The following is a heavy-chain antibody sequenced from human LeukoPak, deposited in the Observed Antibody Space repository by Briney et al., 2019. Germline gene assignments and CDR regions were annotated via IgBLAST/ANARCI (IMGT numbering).Heavy chain of an antibody. CDR3: VTFYETY. Sequence: PGGSLRLSCVASGFSLSGYWMYWVRQAPGKGLMYISRNNGDGSTTNYADSVKGRFTISKDNAKNTVSLQMNNLRAEDTAVYYCVTFYETYWGRGTLVTVSS. CDR1: GFSLSGYW. V-gene: IGHV3-74*01. J-gene: IGHJ4*02. CDR2: NNGDGSTT. D-gene: IGHD2/OR15-2a*01.